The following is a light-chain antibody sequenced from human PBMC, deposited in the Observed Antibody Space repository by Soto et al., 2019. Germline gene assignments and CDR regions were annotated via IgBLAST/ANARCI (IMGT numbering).Light chain of an antibody. CDR3: QQRSNWPRT. V-gene: IGKV3-11*01. CDR2: DAT. J-gene: IGKJ4*01. Sequence: EIVLTQSPATLALSPGERATLSCRASQSVRSYLAWYQQKPGQAPRLLIYDATNRATGIPAKFSGSGSGTDFSLTISRLAPEDFAVYYCQQRSNWPRTFGGGTRVESK. CDR1: QSVRSY.